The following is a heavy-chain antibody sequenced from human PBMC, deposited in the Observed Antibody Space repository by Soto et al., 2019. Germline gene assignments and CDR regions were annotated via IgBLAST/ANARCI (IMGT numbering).Heavy chain of an antibody. J-gene: IGHJ5*02. CDR3: ARGLNRMVRGVKFDP. Sequence: QVQLQQWGAGLLKPSETLSLTCAVYGGSFSGYYWSWIRQPPGKGLEWIGEINHSGSTNYNPSLNGRVTISVDTSKFQFSLKLSSVTTADTAVYSGARGLNRMVRGVKFDPWGQGTLVTVSS. CDR1: GGSFSGYY. D-gene: IGHD3-10*01. CDR2: INHSGST. V-gene: IGHV4-34*01.